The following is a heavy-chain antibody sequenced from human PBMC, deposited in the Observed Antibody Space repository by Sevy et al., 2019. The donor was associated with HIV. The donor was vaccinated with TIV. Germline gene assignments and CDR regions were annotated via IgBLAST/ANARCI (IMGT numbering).Heavy chain of an antibody. V-gene: IGHV3-23*01. CDR3: AKDGYKPSVGDENYYYYYMDV. Sequence: GGSLRLSCAASGFTFSSYAMSWVRQAPGKGLEWVSDSSGCGGSTYYADSVKGRFTISRDNSKNTLYLQMNSLRAEDTAVYYCAKDGYKPSVGDENYYYYYMDVWGKGTTVTVSS. J-gene: IGHJ6*03. CDR1: GFTFSSYA. D-gene: IGHD1-20*01. CDR2: SSGCGGST.